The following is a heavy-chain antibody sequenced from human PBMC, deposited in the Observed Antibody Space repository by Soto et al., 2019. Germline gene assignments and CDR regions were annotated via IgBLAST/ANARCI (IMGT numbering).Heavy chain of an antibody. CDR1: GFTFSGSA. V-gene: IGHV3-73*01. D-gene: IGHD5-12*01. Sequence: GGSLRLSCAASGFTFSGSAMHWVRQASGKGLEWVGRIRSKANSYATAYAASVKGRFTISRDDSNNTAYLQMNSLKTEDTAVYYCTRTGAREYSGYGIYYWGQGTLVTVSS. CDR3: TRTGAREYSGYGIYY. CDR2: IRSKANSYAT. J-gene: IGHJ4*02.